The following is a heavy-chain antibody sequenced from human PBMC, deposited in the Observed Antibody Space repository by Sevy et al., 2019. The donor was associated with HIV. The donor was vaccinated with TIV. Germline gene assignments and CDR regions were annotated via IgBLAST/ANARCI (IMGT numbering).Heavy chain of an antibody. Sequence: GVSLRLSCAASGFTFSDYYMSWIRQAPGKGLEWVSYISSSGSTIYYAYSVKGRFTISRDNAKNSLYLQMNSLRAEDTAVYYCARSAEGEDTVYDYVWGSYRYHEYYFDYWGQGTLVTVSS. D-gene: IGHD3-16*02. J-gene: IGHJ4*02. CDR1: GFTFSDYY. CDR2: ISSSGSTI. CDR3: ARSAEGEDTVYDYVWGSYRYHEYYFDY. V-gene: IGHV3-11*04.